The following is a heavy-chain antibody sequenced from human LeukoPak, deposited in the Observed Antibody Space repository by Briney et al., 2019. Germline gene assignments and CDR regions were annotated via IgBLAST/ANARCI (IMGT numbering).Heavy chain of an antibody. D-gene: IGHD3-3*01. V-gene: IGHV1-8*01. Sequence: GASVKVSCKASGYTFTSYDINWVRQATGQGLEWMGWMNPNSGNTGYAQKFQGRVTMTRNTSISTAYMELSSLRSEDTAVYYCARGSAGASLRFLEWLSLYYYYYYMDVWGKGTTVTVSS. CDR2: MNPNSGNT. CDR3: ARGSAGASLRFLEWLSLYYYYYYMDV. CDR1: GYTFTSYD. J-gene: IGHJ6*03.